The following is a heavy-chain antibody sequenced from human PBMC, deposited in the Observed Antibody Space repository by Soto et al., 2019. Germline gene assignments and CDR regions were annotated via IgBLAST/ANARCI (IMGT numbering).Heavy chain of an antibody. CDR2: ISAYNGNT. CDR1: GYTFTRYG. V-gene: IGHV1-18*01. Sequence: ASVKVCCKASGYTFTRYGISWVRQAPGRGLEWMGWISAYNGNTNYAQKLQGRVTMTTDTSTSTAYMELRSLRSDDTAVYYCAAYSSSWYGELYYYYYGMDVWGQGTTVTVSS. CDR3: AAYSSSWYGELYYYYYGMDV. J-gene: IGHJ6*02. D-gene: IGHD6-13*01.